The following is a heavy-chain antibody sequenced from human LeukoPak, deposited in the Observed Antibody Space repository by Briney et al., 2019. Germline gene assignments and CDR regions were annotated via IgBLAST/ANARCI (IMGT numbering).Heavy chain of an antibody. CDR2: IYYSGST. D-gene: IGHD2-2*01. J-gene: IGHJ3*02. CDR3: ARYISLNAFDI. CDR1: GASSISYY. V-gene: IGHV4-59*01. Sequence: SETLSLTCTVSGASSISYYWSWIRQPPGKGLEWIGYIYYSGSTNYNPSLKSRVTISVDTSKNQFSLKLSSATAADTAVYYCARYISLNAFDIWGQGTMVTVSS.